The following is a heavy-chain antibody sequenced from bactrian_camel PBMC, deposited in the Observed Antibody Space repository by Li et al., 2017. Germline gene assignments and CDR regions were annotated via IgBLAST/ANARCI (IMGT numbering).Heavy chain of an antibody. CDR1: GDTGGSTLY. CDR2: IDPVGTT. J-gene: IGHJ4*01. CDR3: AADRGSRWCARTEYNY. D-gene: IGHD6*01. Sequence: HVQLVESGGDSVQAGGSLNLSCIASGDTGGSTLYMGWFRQSPGEEREGVAGIDPVGTTSYADSVRGRFTISKDNANNILYLQMNSLKPEDTAMYYCAADRGSRWCARTEYNYWGQGTQVTVS. V-gene: IGHV3S55*01.